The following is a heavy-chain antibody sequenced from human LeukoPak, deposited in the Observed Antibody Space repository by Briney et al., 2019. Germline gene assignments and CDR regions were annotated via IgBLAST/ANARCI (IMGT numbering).Heavy chain of an antibody. Sequence: GASVKVSCKASGGTFSSYAISWVRQAPGQGLEWMGGIIPIFGTANYAQKFQGRVTITADESTSTAYMELSSLRSEDTAVYYCAKAKRYCSGGSCYSDSGQFDPWGQGTLVTVSS. D-gene: IGHD2-15*01. CDR2: IIPIFGTA. CDR1: GGTFSSYA. J-gene: IGHJ5*02. CDR3: AKAKRYCSGGSCYSDSGQFDP. V-gene: IGHV1-69*13.